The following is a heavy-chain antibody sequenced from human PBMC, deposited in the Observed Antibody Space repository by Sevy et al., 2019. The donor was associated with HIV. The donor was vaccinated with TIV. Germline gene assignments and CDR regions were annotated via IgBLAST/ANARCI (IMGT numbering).Heavy chain of an antibody. CDR3: ASEYYDSSGYYSPRAFDI. D-gene: IGHD3-22*01. J-gene: IGHJ3*02. CDR1: GFTVSSNY. CDR2: IYSGGST. Sequence: GESLKISCAASGFTVSSNYMSWVRQAPGKGLEWVSVIYSGGSTYYADSVKGGFTISRDNSKNTLYLQMNSLRAEDTAVYYCASEYYDSSGYYSPRAFDIWGQGTMVTVSS. V-gene: IGHV3-53*01.